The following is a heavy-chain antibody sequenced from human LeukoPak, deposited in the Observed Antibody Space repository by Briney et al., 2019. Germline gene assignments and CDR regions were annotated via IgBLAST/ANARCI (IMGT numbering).Heavy chain of an antibody. CDR2: ISAYNGNT. J-gene: IGHJ4*02. V-gene: IGHV1-18*01. CDR3: ARDRFAYYYDSSGYYPDY. CDR1: GYTFTSYG. D-gene: IGHD3-22*01. Sequence: GASVKVSCKASGYTFTSYGISWVRQAPGQGLERMGWISAYNGNTNYAQKFQGRVTMTTDTSTSTAYMELRSLRSDDTAVYYCARDRFAYYYDSSGYYPDYWGQGTLVTVSS.